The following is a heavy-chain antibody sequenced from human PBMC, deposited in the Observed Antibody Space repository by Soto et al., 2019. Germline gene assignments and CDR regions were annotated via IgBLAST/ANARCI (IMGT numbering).Heavy chain of an antibody. CDR2: IYSGGST. CDR3: ARDQRYYYYYGMDV. J-gene: IGHJ6*02. V-gene: IGHV3-53*02. CDR1: GFTVSSNY. D-gene: IGHD6-25*01. Sequence: EVQLVETGGGLIQPGGSLRLSCAASGFTVSSNYMSWVRQAPGKGLEWVSVIYSGGSTYYADSVKGRFTISRDNSKNTLYLQMNSLRAEDTAVYYCARDQRYYYYYGMDVWGQGTTVTVSS.